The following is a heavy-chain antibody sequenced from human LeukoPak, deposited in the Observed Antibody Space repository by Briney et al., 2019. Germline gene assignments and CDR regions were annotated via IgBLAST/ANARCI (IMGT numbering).Heavy chain of an antibody. CDR3: ARHSGYGAFDY. J-gene: IGHJ4*02. D-gene: IGHD5-12*01. CDR1: GLTFSDYS. CDR2: ISAGGART. Sequence: GGSLRLSCAVCGLTFSDYSMTWVRQAPGKGVVWVSGISAGGARTYYAVSVNGRFTISRHNAQNSLYLQMNSLRAEDSAVYYCARHSGYGAFDYWGQGTLVTVSS. V-gene: IGHV3-69-1*01.